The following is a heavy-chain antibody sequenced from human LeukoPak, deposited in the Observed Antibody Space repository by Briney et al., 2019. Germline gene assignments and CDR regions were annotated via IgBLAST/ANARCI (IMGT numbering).Heavy chain of an antibody. CDR3: ARVKLSHGYSYGYNPYYFDY. D-gene: IGHD5-18*01. V-gene: IGHV4-34*01. Sequence: SETLSHTCALSGGSFSGYYWSWIRQPPGEGLEWVGEINHSGSTNYNPPPQSRVTISVDTSKNQFSLKLSSVTDADTAVYYCARVKLSHGYSYGYNPYYFDYWGQGTLVTVSS. J-gene: IGHJ4*02. CDR1: GGSFSGYY. CDR2: INHSGST.